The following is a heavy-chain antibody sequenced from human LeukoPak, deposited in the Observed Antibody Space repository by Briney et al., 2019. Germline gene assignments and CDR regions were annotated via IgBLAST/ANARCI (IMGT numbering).Heavy chain of an antibody. D-gene: IGHD5-12*01. CDR1: GFTFSSYA. CDR2: ISGSAGST. J-gene: IGHJ4*02. CDR3: TRAPHIVATISPNFDY. V-gene: IGHV3-23*01. Sequence: GLLRLSCAASGFTFSSYAMSWVRQAPGKGLDWVSAISGSAGSTYYADAVKGRLTISRAHTKNTLYLQMNSLRTSAPCVFFRTRAPHIVATISPNFDYWGQGTLVTVSS.